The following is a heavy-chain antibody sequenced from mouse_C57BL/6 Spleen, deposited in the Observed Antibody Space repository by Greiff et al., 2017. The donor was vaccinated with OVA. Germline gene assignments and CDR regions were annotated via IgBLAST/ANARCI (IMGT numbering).Heavy chain of an antibody. CDR3: ARSGNRYFDY. CDR2: IYPGDGDT. J-gene: IGHJ2*01. D-gene: IGHD2-1*01. Sequence: QVQLQQSGPELVKPGASVKISCKASGYAFSSSWMNWVKQRPGKGLEWIGRIYPGDGDTNYNGKFKGKATLTADNSSSTAYMQLSSLASEDSAVYFCARSGNRYFDYWGQGTTLTVSS. V-gene: IGHV1-82*01. CDR1: GYAFSSSW.